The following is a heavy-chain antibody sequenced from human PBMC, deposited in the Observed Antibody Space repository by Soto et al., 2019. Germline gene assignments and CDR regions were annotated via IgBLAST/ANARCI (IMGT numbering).Heavy chain of an antibody. Sequence: SETLSLTCTVSGGSISSGGYYWSWIRQHPGKGLEWIGYIYYSGSTYYNPSLKSRVTISVDTSKNQFSLKLSSVTAADTAVYYCARDPIAALGGMEVWGQGTTVTVSS. CDR3: ARDPIAALGGMEV. CDR1: GGSISSGGYY. V-gene: IGHV4-31*03. CDR2: IYYSGST. J-gene: IGHJ6*02. D-gene: IGHD6-13*01.